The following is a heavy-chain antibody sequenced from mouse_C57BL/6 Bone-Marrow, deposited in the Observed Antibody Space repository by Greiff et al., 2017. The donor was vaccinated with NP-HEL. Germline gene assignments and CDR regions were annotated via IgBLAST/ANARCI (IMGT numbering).Heavy chain of an antibody. CDR1: GFTFSDYY. CDR2: LSNGGGST. J-gene: IGHJ3*01. Sequence: DVMLVASGGGLVQPGGSLKLSCAASGFTFSDYYMYWVRQTPEKRLEWVAYLSNGGGSTYYPDTVKGRFTISRDNAKNTLYLQMSRLKSEDTAMYYCARPYYSNYMFAYWGQGTLVTVSA. CDR3: ARPYYSNYMFAY. D-gene: IGHD2-5*01. V-gene: IGHV5-12*01.